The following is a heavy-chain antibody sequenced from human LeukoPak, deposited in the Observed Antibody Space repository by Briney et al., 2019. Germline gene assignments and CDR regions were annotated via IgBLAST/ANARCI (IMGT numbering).Heavy chain of an antibody. J-gene: IGHJ4*02. CDR3: ARGRSGLYFDY. Sequence: GGSLRLSCAASGFTFSSYEMNWVRQAPGKGLEWVSYISSSGSTIYYADSVKGRFTISRDNAKNTLYLQMNSLRAEDTAVYYCARGRSGLYFDYWGQGTLVTVSS. CDR2: ISSSGSTI. D-gene: IGHD3-10*01. V-gene: IGHV3-48*03. CDR1: GFTFSSYE.